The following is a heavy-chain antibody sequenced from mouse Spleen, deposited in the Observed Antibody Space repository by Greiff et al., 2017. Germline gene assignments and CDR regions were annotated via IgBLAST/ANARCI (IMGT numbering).Heavy chain of an antibody. CDR1: GYTFTSYG. V-gene: IGHV1-81*01. D-gene: IGHD2-4*01. Sequence: VQLQQSGAELARPGASVKLSCKASGYTFTSYGISWVKQRTGQGLEWIGEIYPRSGNTYYNEKFKGKATLTADKSSSTAYMELRSLTSEDSAVYFCANFYDYDDGFAYWGQGTLVTVSA. CDR2: IYPRSGNT. J-gene: IGHJ3*01. CDR3: ANFYDYDDGFAY.